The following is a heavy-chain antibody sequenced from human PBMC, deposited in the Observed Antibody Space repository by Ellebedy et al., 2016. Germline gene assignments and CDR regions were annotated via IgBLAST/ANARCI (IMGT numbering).Heavy chain of an antibody. D-gene: IGHD4-17*01. CDR3: ARDPNGDYVGAFHF. J-gene: IGHJ3*01. CDR2: IYSGGST. CDR1: GFTFSSYS. Sequence: GGSLRLSCAASGFTFSSYSMNWVRQAPGKGLEWVSAIYSGGSTYYADSVKGRFTISRDSSKNTLYLQMNTLRAEDTALYYCARDPNGDYVGAFHFWGQGIMVTVSS. V-gene: IGHV3-66*01.